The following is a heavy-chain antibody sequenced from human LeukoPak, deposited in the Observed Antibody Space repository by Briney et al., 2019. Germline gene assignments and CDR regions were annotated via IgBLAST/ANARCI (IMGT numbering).Heavy chain of an antibody. J-gene: IGHJ5*02. D-gene: IGHD1-26*01. CDR3: ARDNSVGDNAWWLDP. Sequence: ASVKVSCKAPRYTFTSYYMHWVRQPPAQGLEGMGLINPTGDSTGYAQKLQGRVTMTRDMSTSTDYMELSRLRSEDTAIYYCARDNSVGDNAWWLDPWGQGTLVTVSS. V-gene: IGHV1-46*01. CDR1: RYTFTSYY. CDR2: INPTGDST.